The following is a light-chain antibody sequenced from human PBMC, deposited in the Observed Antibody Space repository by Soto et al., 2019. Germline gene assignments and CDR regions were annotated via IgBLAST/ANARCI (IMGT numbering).Light chain of an antibody. Sequence: DIQMTQSPSSLSASVGDRVTITCRASESIARHLNWYQQKPGKAPKLLIYAASSLQNGVPSRLRGCGSGTDFTLTISNLQPEDFATYYCQQSYSALSITFGQGTRLEIK. CDR1: ESIARH. CDR2: AAS. J-gene: IGKJ5*01. CDR3: QQSYSALSIT. V-gene: IGKV1-39*01.